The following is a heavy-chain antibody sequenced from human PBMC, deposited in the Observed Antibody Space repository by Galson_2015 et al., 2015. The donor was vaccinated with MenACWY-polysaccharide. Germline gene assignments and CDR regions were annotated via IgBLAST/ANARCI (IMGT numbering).Heavy chain of an antibody. D-gene: IGHD3-10*01. CDR1: GFTFSGNW. J-gene: IGHJ4*02. CDR2: INSDGRST. Sequence: SLRLSCAASGFTFSGNWMHWARQAPGKGLVWVSRINSDGRSTSYADSVKGRFTTSRDNAKNTLYLQMNSLRAEDTAVYYCARAPGGGFYGSGSFFDYWGQGTLVTVSS. CDR3: ARAPGGGFYGSGSFFDY. V-gene: IGHV3-74*01.